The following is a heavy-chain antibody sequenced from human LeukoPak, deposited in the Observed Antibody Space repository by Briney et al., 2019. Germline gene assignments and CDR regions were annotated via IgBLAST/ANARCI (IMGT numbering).Heavy chain of an antibody. J-gene: IGHJ2*01. Sequence: GGSLRLSCAASGFTFSTFGMHWVRQAPGKGLEWVAFIRSDGGNQYYGDSVKGRFTISRDNSKNTLSLQMNSLRGEDTAVYYCAKDAAQSDWYFDLWGRGSLVTVSS. V-gene: IGHV3-30*02. CDR2: IRSDGGNQ. CDR1: GFTFSTFG. D-gene: IGHD6-25*01. CDR3: AKDAAQSDWYFDL.